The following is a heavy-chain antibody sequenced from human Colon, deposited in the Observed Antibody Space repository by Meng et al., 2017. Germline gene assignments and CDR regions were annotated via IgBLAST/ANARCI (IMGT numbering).Heavy chain of an antibody. Sequence: SVKVSCKASGDTFSSHALNWLLQITGQGLEWMGGIVPVCGTTDYEPKFQGRGTITTGESTNTAYMELSSRTSEDTATYYCARSAEGNKDYYYSMAVWGQGTTVTVSS. V-gene: IGHV1-69*05. J-gene: IGHJ6*02. CDR2: IVPVCGTT. CDR3: ARSAEGNKDYYYSMAV. CDR1: GDTFSSHA. D-gene: IGHD2-2*01.